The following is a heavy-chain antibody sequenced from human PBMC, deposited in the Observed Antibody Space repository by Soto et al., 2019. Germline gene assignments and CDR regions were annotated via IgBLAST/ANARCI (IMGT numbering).Heavy chain of an antibody. J-gene: IGHJ6*02. CDR3: AKSGYYYGSGSGDYYYYGMDV. Sequence: EVQLLESGGGLVQPGGSLRLSCAASGFTFSSYAMSWVRQAPGKGLEWVSAISGSGGSTYYADSVKGRFTISRDNSKNTLYLQMNSLRAEDTAVYYCAKSGYYYGSGSGDYYYYGMDVWGQGTTVTVSS. CDR1: GFTFSSYA. V-gene: IGHV3-23*01. D-gene: IGHD3-10*01. CDR2: ISGSGGST.